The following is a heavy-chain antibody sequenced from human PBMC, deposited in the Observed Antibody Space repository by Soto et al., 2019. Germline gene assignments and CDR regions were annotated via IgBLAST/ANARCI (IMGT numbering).Heavy chain of an antibody. CDR3: ATTVTPYYFDY. J-gene: IGHJ4*02. CDR2: MSGSGGST. V-gene: IGHV3-23*01. Sequence: GGSLRLSCAASGFTFSSYAISWVRQAPGKGLEWVSAMSGSGGSTYYADSVKGRFTISRDNSKSTLYLQMNSLRADDAAVYFCATTVTPYYFDYWGQGTLVTVSS. CDR1: GFTFSSYA. D-gene: IGHD4-4*01.